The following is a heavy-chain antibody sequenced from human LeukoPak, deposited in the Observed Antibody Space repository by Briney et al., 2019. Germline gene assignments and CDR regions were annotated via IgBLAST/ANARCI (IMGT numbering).Heavy chain of an antibody. CDR1: GFTFSTYG. V-gene: IGHV3-30*02. J-gene: IGHJ4*02. D-gene: IGHD6-19*01. CDR3: AKQALVAGGFDY. Sequence: GGSLRLSCVASGFTFSTYGMHWVRQAPGKGLEWVAFLRYDGSNKFYADSVKGRFTISRDNSKNTLYLQMNSLRAEDTAVYYCAKQALVAGGFDYWGQGTLVTVSS. CDR2: LRYDGSNK.